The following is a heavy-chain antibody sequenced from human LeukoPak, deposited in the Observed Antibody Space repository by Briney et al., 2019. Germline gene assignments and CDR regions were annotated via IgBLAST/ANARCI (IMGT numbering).Heavy chain of an antibody. D-gene: IGHD6-19*01. CDR3: ARDISSGWYAPMDDAFDI. CDR1: GGFISSYY. Sequence: SETLSLTCTVSGGFISSYYWSWIRQPAGKGLEWIGRIYTSGSTNYNPSLKSRVTMSVDTSKNQFSLKLSSVTAADTAVYYCARDISSGWYAPMDDAFDIWGQGTMVTVSS. J-gene: IGHJ3*02. V-gene: IGHV4-4*07. CDR2: IYTSGST.